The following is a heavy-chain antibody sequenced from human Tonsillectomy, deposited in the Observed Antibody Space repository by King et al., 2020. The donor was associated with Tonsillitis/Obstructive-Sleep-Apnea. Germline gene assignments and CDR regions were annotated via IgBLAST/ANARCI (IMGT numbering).Heavy chain of an antibody. CDR3: AREAEVWFGEYQVSY. CDR2: IWYDGSNK. D-gene: IGHD3-10*01. CDR1: GFTFSSYG. J-gene: IGHJ4*02. V-gene: IGHV3-33*01. Sequence: LVQSGGGVVQPGRSLRLSCAASGFTFSSYGMHWVRQAPGKGLEWVAVIWYDGSNKYYADSVKGRFTISRDNSKNTLYLQMNSLRAEDTAVYYCAREAEVWFGEYQVSYWGQGTLVTVSS.